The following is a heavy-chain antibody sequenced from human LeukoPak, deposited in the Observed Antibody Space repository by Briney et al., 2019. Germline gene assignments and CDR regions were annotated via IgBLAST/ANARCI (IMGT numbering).Heavy chain of an antibody. V-gene: IGHV1-2*02. CDR1: GYTFTGYY. D-gene: IGHD1-26*01. CDR3: ARVHSGSYYSLDY. Sequence: GASVKVSCKASGYTFTGYYMHWVRQAPGQGLEWMGWINPNSGGTNYAQKFQGRVTMTRDTSISTAYMELSRLRSDDTAVYYCARVHSGSYYSLDYWGQGTLVTVSS. J-gene: IGHJ4*02. CDR2: INPNSGGT.